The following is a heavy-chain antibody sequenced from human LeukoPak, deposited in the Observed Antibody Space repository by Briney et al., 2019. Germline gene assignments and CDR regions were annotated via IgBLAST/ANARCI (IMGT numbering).Heavy chain of an antibody. Sequence: ASVKVSCKASGYTFTGYYMHWVRQAPGQGLEWMGWINPNSGGTNYAQKFQGRVTMTRDTSISTAYMELSSLRSEDTAVYYCARDGNYDFWSGKHGMDVWGQGTTVTVSS. D-gene: IGHD3-3*01. J-gene: IGHJ6*02. V-gene: IGHV1-2*02. CDR2: INPNSGGT. CDR1: GYTFTGYY. CDR3: ARDGNYDFWSGKHGMDV.